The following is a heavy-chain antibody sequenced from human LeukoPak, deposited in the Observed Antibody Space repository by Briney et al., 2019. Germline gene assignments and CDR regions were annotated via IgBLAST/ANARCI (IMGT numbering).Heavy chain of an antibody. Sequence: PSETLSLTCTVSGGSISSGSYYWRWIRQPAGTGLEWIGRIYTSGSTNYNPSLESRVTISVDTSKNQFSLKLSSVTAADTAVYYCARQNYYGSGSYWFDYWGQGTLVTVSS. D-gene: IGHD3-10*01. CDR3: ARQNYYGSGSYWFDY. J-gene: IGHJ4*02. V-gene: IGHV4-61*02. CDR2: IYTSGST. CDR1: GGSISSGSYY.